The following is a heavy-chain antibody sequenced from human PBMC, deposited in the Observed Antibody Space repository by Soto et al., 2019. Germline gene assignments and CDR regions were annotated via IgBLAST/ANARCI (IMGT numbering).Heavy chain of an antibody. CDR2: IYYAGSF. Sequence: SETLSLTCTAPNGSIRAYYWRCIRQSPGKGLEWSGSIYYAGSFTYSPSFKSRVTISLNTSKNEVSLRLTSVTAADTAVYYCARLGGYYQALDSWGQGTLVTVS. CDR3: ARLGGYYQALDS. D-gene: IGHD3-22*01. CDR1: NGSIRAYY. V-gene: IGHV4-59*08. J-gene: IGHJ4*02.